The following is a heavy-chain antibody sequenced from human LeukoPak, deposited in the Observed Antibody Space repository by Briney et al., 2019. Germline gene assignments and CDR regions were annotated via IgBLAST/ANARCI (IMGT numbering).Heavy chain of an antibody. Sequence: GASVKLSCNSSGYTFTSYAMNWVRQPPGQGHEWMGWINTNTGNPTYSQRFTGRLVFSLDTSVSTAYLQISSLKTEDTAVYYCARDQQGYFEYWGQGTLVTVSS. CDR1: GYTFTSYA. J-gene: IGHJ4*02. V-gene: IGHV7-4-1*02. CDR3: ARDQQGYFEY. D-gene: IGHD6-13*01. CDR2: INTNTGNP.